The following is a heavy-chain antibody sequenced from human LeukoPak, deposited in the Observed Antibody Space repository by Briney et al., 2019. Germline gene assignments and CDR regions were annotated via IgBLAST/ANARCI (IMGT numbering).Heavy chain of an antibody. CDR1: GASISGYS. Sequence: ETLSFTGTASGASISGYSWSWIRRPPGKGRGWFGYIYYIGGTNYNPSLKRRVTISVDTSKNQFSLKLSSVTAADTAVYYCARGGYDFWSGLVDYWGQGTLVTVSS. J-gene: IGHJ4*02. CDR3: ARGGYDFWSGLVDY. CDR2: IYYIGGT. D-gene: IGHD3-3*01. V-gene: IGHV4-59*01.